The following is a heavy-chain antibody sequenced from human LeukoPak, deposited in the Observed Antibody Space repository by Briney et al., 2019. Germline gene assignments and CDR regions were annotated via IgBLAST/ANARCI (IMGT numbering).Heavy chain of an antibody. J-gene: IGHJ4*02. V-gene: IGHV1-69*04. CDR3: ARDLKLLPGYIDY. CDR1: GVIFSSYT. D-gene: IGHD1-26*01. Sequence: SVKVSCKASGVIFSSYTFSWVRQAPGQGLEWMGKITPASDLAHYAQKFQGRVTFTADTHTGTTYMELRSLRSDDTAVYYCARDLKLLPGYIDYWGQGTLVTVSS. CDR2: ITPASDLA.